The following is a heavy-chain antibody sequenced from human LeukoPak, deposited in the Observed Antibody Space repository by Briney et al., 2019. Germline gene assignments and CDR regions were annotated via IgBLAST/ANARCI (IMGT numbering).Heavy chain of an antibody. V-gene: IGHV4-34*01. CDR2: INHSGST. CDR3: ARPYYYDSRIDP. Sequence: SETLSLTCAVYGGSFSGYYWSCIRQPPGKGLEWIGEINHSGSTNYNPSLKSRVTISVDTSKNQFSLKLSSVTAADTAVYYCARPYYYDSRIDPWGQGTLVTVSS. CDR1: GGSFSGYY. J-gene: IGHJ5*02. D-gene: IGHD3-22*01.